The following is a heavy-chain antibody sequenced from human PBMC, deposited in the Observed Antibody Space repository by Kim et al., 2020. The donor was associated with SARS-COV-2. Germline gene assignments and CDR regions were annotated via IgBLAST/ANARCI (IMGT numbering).Heavy chain of an antibody. CDR2: ISYDGKNN. CDR3: AKDPRSGLGY. CDR1: GFMFSKCG. J-gene: IGHJ4*02. D-gene: IGHD2-15*01. Sequence: GGSLRLSCAASGFMFSKCGMHWVRQAPGKGLEWVAVISYDGKNNNYADSVKGRFTISRDNSKNTLYVQMNSLRAEDTALYYCAKDPRSGLGYWGQGTL. V-gene: IGHV3-30*18.